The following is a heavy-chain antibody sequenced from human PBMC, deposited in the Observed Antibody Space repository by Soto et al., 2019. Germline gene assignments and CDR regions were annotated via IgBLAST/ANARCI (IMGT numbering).Heavy chain of an antibody. Sequence: EVQLVESGGGLVQPGGSLRLSCAASGFTVSDNYVRWVRQAPGKGLECVSLIYSGGSTYYADSVKDRFTISRDSFTNTLYLQMIGLRGDDTAVYYCASSPNRGLWGRCTLVTVSS. J-gene: IGHJ2*01. V-gene: IGHV3-66*01. D-gene: IGHD2-8*01. CDR3: ASSPNRGL. CDR2: IYSGGST. CDR1: GFTVSDNY.